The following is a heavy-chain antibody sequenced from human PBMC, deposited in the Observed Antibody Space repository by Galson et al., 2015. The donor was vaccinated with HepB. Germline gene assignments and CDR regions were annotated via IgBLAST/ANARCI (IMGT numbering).Heavy chain of an antibody. CDR1: GGSISRSY. CDR3: AKTLIGYCSGGSCYGGENYYYGMDV. Sequence: TLSLTCTVSGGSISRSYWTWIRQPPGKGLEWIGYIYYSGSTNYNPSLKSRVTISVDTSKNQFSRKLSSVTAADTAVYYCAKTLIGYCSGGSCYGGENYYYGMDVWGQGTMVTVSS. V-gene: IGHV4-59*08. J-gene: IGHJ6*02. D-gene: IGHD2-15*01. CDR2: IYYSGST.